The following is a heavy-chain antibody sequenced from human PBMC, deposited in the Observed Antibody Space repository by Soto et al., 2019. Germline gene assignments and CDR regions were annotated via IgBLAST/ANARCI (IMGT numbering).Heavy chain of an antibody. V-gene: IGHV2-5*01. Sequence: ESGPTLVKPTQTLTPTCTFSGFSLTTSGVGVGWIRQSPGKALEWLALIYWNDDQWYSPSLKSRLTITKDTSKNQVVLKMTNMDPVDTATYFCARSRRITMIGVVSWFDPWGQGTLVTVSS. CDR3: ARSRRITMIGVVSWFDP. CDR2: IYWNDDQ. D-gene: IGHD3-3*01. CDR1: GFSLTTSGVG. J-gene: IGHJ5*02.